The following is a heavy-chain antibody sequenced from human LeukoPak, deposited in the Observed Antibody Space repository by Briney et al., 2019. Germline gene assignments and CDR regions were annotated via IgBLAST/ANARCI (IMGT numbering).Heavy chain of an antibody. CDR3: TRIRGDDNNSWYSSPLFDY. J-gene: IGHJ4*02. D-gene: IGHD6-13*01. CDR2: VRSKANTYAT. V-gene: IGHV3-73*01. Sequence: GGSLKLSCAASGFTFSGSAMHWVRQASGKGLEWVGRVRSKANTYATAYTASVKGRFTISRDDSKNTAYLQMNSLKTEDTAVYYCTRIRGDDNNSWYSSPLFDYWGQGTLVTVSS. CDR1: GFTFSGSA.